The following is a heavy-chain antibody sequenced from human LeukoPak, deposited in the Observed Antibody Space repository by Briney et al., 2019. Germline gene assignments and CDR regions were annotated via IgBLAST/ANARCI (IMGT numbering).Heavy chain of an antibody. Sequence: ASVKVSCKASGYTFTSYAMHWVRQAPGQRLEWMGWINAGNGNTKYSQKFQGRVTITRDTSASTAYMELSSLRSGDTAVYYCARGYYDSSGYPRIDYWGQGTLVTVSS. D-gene: IGHD3-22*01. CDR1: GYTFTSYA. CDR2: INAGNGNT. J-gene: IGHJ4*02. V-gene: IGHV1-3*01. CDR3: ARGYYDSSGYPRIDY.